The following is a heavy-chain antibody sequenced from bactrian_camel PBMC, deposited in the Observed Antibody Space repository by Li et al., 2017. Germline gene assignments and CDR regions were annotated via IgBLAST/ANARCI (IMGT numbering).Heavy chain of an antibody. Sequence: HVQLVESGGGLVQPGGSLTHSCAASGVTGSIYYMTWVRQAPGKGLEWVSSVHTTIGTPFYADSVKGRFTISRDNAKNAVSLQMNSLKTEDTAVYYCAAKNSVVVVTATWVFDYWGQGTQVTVS. CDR1: GVTGSIYY. J-gene: IGHJ4*01. V-gene: IGHV3-2*01. CDR2: VHTTIGTP. D-gene: IGHD2*01. CDR3: AAKNSVVVVTATWVFDY.